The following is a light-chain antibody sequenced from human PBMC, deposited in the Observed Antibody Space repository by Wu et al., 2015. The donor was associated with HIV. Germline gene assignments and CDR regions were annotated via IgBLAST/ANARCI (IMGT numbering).Light chain of an antibody. Sequence: EIAMTQSPATLSVSPGERVTLSCRASQSVSSKLAWYQHKPGQAPRLLMYGASNRAPGVPDRFSGSGSGTDFTLTIRTLGPEDLAVYYCQFYSITFRTFGQGTKVEF. CDR1: QSVSSK. CDR3: QFYSITFRT. CDR2: GAS. V-gene: IGKV3D-15*01. J-gene: IGKJ1*01.